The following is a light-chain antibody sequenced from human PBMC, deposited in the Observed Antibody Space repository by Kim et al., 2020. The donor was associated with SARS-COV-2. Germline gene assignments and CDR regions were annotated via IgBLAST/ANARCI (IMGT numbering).Light chain of an antibody. CDR2: EGS. CDR3: RSYAGSSTFVV. CDR1: SSDVGSYNL. V-gene: IGLV2-23*03. J-gene: IGLJ2*01. Sequence: QSALTQPASVSGSPGQSITISCTGTSSDVGSYNLVSWYQQHPGKAPKLMIYEGSERPSGVSNRFSGSKSGNTASLTISGLQAEDEADYYCRSYAGSSTFVVFGGGTNLTVL.